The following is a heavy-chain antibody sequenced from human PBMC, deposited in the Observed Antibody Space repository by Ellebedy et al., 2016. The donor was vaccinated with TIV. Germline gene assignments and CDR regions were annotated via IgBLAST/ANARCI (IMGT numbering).Heavy chain of an antibody. V-gene: IGHV5-51*01. CDR2: MFPGDSET. CDR3: ARRVWGSYRPFDS. J-gene: IGHJ4*02. Sequence: GGSLRLXXKGSGYSFTSHWIGWVRQMPGKGLEWMGIMFPGDSETKYSPSFQGQVTISADKSISTAYLQWSSLKASDTAMYYCARRVWGSYRPFDSWGQGTLVTVSS. D-gene: IGHD3-16*02. CDR1: GYSFTSHW.